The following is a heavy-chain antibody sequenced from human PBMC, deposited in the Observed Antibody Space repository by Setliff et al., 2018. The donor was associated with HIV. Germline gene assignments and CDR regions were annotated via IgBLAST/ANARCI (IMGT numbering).Heavy chain of an antibody. CDR3: VRVNYVRAYNNWFDP. CDR1: GGSISSYY. D-gene: IGHD4-4*01. V-gene: IGHV4-59*12. J-gene: IGHJ5*02. CDR2: IHYDGVT. Sequence: SETLSLTCTVSGGSISSYYWSWIRQPAGKGLEWIGYIHYDGVTHYNSSLKSRVTISIDTSKNQFSLRLSSVTAVDTAVYYCVRVNYVRAYNNWFDPWGQGILVTVSS.